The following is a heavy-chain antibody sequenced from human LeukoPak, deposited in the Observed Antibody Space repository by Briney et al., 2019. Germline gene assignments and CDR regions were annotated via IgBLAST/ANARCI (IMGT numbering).Heavy chain of an antibody. CDR3: ARVSFYDAIDV. J-gene: IGHJ3*01. CDR2: IKRDGSDK. D-gene: IGHD5/OR15-5a*01. Sequence: PGGFLRLSCAASGFTFSSYWMSWVRQAPGKGLEWVANIKRDGSDKYYVGSVEGRFTISRDNAKNSLYLQMNSLRAEDTAMYYCARVSFYDAIDVWGQGTMVAVSS. V-gene: IGHV3-7*03. CDR1: GFTFSSYW.